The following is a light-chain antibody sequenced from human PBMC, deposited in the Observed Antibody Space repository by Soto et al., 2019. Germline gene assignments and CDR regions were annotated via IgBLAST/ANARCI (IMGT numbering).Light chain of an antibody. Sequence: AIQLTQSPSSLSASVGDRVTITCRASQGISSALAWYQQKPGEAPNLLIYDASSLESGVPSRFSGSGSGTDFILTISSLQPEDFATYYCQQFHSYPITSRQGTRLEIK. CDR1: QGISSA. J-gene: IGKJ5*01. CDR3: QQFHSYPIT. V-gene: IGKV1-13*02. CDR2: DAS.